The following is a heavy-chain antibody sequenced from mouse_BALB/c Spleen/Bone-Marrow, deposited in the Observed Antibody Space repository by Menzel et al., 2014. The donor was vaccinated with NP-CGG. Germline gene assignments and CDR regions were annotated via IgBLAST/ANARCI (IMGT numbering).Heavy chain of an antibody. CDR3: TRSGPGFAY. CDR1: GYTLTSYY. CDR2: INPSSGGT. Sequence: VKLMESGAELVKPGASVKLSCKASGYTLTSYYMYWVKQRPGQGLEWIGEINPSSGGTNFNEKVKSKATLTVDKSSSTAYMQLSSLTSEDSAVYYCTRSGPGFAYWGQGTLVTVSA. V-gene: IGHV1S81*02. J-gene: IGHJ3*01.